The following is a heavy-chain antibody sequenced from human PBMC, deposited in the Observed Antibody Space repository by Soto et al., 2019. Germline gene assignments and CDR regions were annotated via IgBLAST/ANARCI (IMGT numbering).Heavy chain of an antibody. D-gene: IGHD2-15*01. CDR3: AIQGWGYCRGGSCDNYYYMDV. CDR1: GFTFSSYG. CDR2: VSGSGGST. V-gene: IGHV3-23*01. J-gene: IGHJ6*03. Sequence: GGSLRLSCAASGFTFSSYGMSWVRQAPGKGLEWVSGVSGSGGSTHYADSVKGRLTISRDNSMDTLYLQMNSLRAEDTAVYYCAIQGWGYCRGGSCDNYYYMDVWGKGTTVTVSS.